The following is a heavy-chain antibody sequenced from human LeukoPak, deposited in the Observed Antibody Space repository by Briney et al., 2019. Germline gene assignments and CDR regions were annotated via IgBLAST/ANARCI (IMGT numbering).Heavy chain of an antibody. V-gene: IGHV3-33*01. Sequence: TGGSLRLSCAASGFTFSSYGMHWVRQAPGKGLEWVAVIWYDGSNKYCADSVKGRFTISRDNSKNTLYLQMNSLRAEDTAVYYCARESVGANYVSFDYWGQGTLVTVSS. CDR1: GFTFSSYG. CDR3: ARESVGANYVSFDY. D-gene: IGHD1-26*01. J-gene: IGHJ4*02. CDR2: IWYDGSNK.